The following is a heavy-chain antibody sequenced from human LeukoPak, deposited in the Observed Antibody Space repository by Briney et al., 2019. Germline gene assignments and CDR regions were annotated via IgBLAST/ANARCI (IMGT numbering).Heavy chain of an antibody. CDR2: INPNSGGT. D-gene: IGHD3-3*01. Sequence: GASVKVSCKASGYTFTGYYMHWVRQAPGQGLEWMGWINPNSGGTNYAQKFQGRVTMTRDTSISTAYMELSRLRSDDTAVYYCARAGRTIFGVVIRDNWFDPWGQGTLVTVSS. CDR1: GYTFTGYY. J-gene: IGHJ5*02. V-gene: IGHV1-2*02. CDR3: ARAGRTIFGVVIRDNWFDP.